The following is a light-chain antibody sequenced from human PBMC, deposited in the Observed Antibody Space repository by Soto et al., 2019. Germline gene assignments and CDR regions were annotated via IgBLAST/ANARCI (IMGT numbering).Light chain of an antibody. CDR2: AAS. Sequence: DIQLTQSPPSLSASVGDRLTITCRASQGISSCLRWYQQKPGKAPQLLIYAASTLQSGVPSRFSVSGSETDFALTIGSLQPEEFATYYCQQSNSSPPSFGGGTRVQI. J-gene: IGKJ4*01. CDR3: QQSNSSPPS. V-gene: IGKV1-39*01. CDR1: QGISSC.